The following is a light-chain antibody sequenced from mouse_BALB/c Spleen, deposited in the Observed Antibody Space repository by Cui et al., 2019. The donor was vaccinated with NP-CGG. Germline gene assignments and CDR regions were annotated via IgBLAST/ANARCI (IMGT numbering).Light chain of an antibody. Sequence: QAVVTQESALTTSPGETVTLTCRSNTGAVTTNNYANWVQEKPDHLFTGLIGGTNNRAPGVPARFSGSLIGDKAALTITGAQTDDEAIYFCALWYSNHWVFGGGTKLTVL. CDR1: TGAVTTNNY. CDR3: ALWYSNHWV. CDR2: GTN. V-gene: IGLV1*01. J-gene: IGLJ1*01.